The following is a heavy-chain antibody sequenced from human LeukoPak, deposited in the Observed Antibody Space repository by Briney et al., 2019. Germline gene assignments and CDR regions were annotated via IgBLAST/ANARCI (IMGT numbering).Heavy chain of an antibody. Sequence: GGSLRLSCAASGFTVSSNYMSWVRQAPGKGLEWVSVSYSGGSTYYADSVKGRFTISRDNSKNTLYLQMNSLRAEDTAVYYCAREYVPYDSSAYSPFQFDYWGQGTLVTVSS. V-gene: IGHV3-53*01. CDR1: GFTVSSNY. D-gene: IGHD3-22*01. CDR2: SYSGGST. J-gene: IGHJ4*02. CDR3: AREYVPYDSSAYSPFQFDY.